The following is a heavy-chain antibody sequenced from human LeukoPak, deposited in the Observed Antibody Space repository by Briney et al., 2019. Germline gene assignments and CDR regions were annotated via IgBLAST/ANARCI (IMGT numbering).Heavy chain of an antibody. D-gene: IGHD2-2*01. V-gene: IGHV1-46*01. J-gene: IGHJ3*02. Sequence: GASVKVSCKASGGTFSSYAISWVRQAPGQGLEWMGIINPSGGSTSYAQKFQGRVTMTRDTSTSTVYMELSSLRSEDTAVYYCASSVYQSRVVPVQNAFDIWGQGTMVTVSS. CDR1: GGTFSSYA. CDR3: ASSVYQSRVVPVQNAFDI. CDR2: INPSGGST.